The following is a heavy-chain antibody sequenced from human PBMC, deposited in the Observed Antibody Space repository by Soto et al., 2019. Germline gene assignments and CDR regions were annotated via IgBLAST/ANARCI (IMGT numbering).Heavy chain of an antibody. CDR2: ISGSGGST. D-gene: IGHD2-2*01. Sequence: PGGSLRLSCAASGFTFSSYAMSWVRQAPGKGLEWVSAISGSGGSTYYADSVKGRFTISRDNSKNTLYLQMNSLRAEDTAVYYCANNIVVVPAAMPVSGYWGQGTLVTVSS. J-gene: IGHJ4*02. V-gene: IGHV3-23*01. CDR1: GFTFSSYA. CDR3: ANNIVVVPAAMPVSGY.